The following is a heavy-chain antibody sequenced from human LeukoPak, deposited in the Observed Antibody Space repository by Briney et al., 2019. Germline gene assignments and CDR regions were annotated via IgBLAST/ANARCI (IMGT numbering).Heavy chain of an antibody. J-gene: IGHJ6*02. CDR2: ISNDGSNK. D-gene: IGHD6-19*01. V-gene: IGHV3-30*18. Sequence: GGSLRLSCAASGFTFNHYGMHWVRQAPGKGLEWVAVISNDGSNKYYADSVKGRSTISRDNSKSTLYLQMNSLRAEDTAVYYCAKDRGAVSGINYYGMDVWGQGTTVTDSS. CDR1: GFTFNHYG. CDR3: AKDRGAVSGINYYGMDV.